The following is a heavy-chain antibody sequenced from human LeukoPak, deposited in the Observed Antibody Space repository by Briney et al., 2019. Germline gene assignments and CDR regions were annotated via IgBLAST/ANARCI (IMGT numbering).Heavy chain of an antibody. J-gene: IGHJ3*02. D-gene: IGHD3-10*01. Sequence: SETLSLTCTVSGGSISSGGYYWSWIRQHPGKGLEWIGYIYYSGSTNYNPSLESRVTISVDTSKNQFSLKLSSVTAADTAVYYCARDNYYGSGSYLNEAFDIWGQGTMVTVSS. CDR3: ARDNYYGSGSYLNEAFDI. CDR1: GGSISSGGYY. V-gene: IGHV4-31*03. CDR2: IYYSGST.